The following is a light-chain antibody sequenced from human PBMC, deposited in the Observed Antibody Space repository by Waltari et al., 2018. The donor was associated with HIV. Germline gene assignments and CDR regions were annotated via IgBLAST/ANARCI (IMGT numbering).Light chain of an antibody. CDR1: QSVNAK. J-gene: IGKJ5*01. Sequence: EIVMTQSPATLSVSPGERASLSCRASQSVNAKLAWYQQKRGQPPRLLTYGASTRATAVPARFSGRGSRTEFTLGISSLQSEDFAVYYCQQYNDWLLITFGQGTRLEIK. V-gene: IGKV3-15*01. CDR3: QQYNDWLLIT. CDR2: GAS.